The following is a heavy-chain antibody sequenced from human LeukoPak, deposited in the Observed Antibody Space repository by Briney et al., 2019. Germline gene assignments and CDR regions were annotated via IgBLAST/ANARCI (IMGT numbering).Heavy chain of an antibody. V-gene: IGHV3-64D*09. Sequence: GGSLGLSCSASGFTFSNYAMHWVRQAPGKGLEYVSAISSDGIRTYYADSVKGRFTISRDNSKNTLDLQMSSLRAEDTAVYYCASAYGSGSYYKGYFDYWGQGTLVTVSS. D-gene: IGHD3-10*01. CDR1: GFTFSNYA. CDR3: ASAYGSGSYYKGYFDY. CDR2: ISSDGIRT. J-gene: IGHJ4*02.